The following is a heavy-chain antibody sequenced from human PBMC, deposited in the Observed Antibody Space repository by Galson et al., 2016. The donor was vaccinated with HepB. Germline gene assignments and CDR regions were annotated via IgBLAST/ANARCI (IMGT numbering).Heavy chain of an antibody. CDR3: VKMYTKYAYHYYGMDV. CDR1: GFTFSSYV. V-gene: IGHV3-64D*06. J-gene: IGHJ6*02. D-gene: IGHD1-1*01. CDR2: ISSNGGTT. Sequence: SLRLSCAASGFTFSSYVMYWVRQAPGKGLDYVSAISSNGGTTYYADSVKGRITISRDNSKNTLYIQMISLRADDTAVYSCVKMYTKYAYHYYGMDVCGPGTTVTVSS.